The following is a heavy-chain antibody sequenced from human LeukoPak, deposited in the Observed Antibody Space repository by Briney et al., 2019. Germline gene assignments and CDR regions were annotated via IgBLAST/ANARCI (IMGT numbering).Heavy chain of an antibody. V-gene: IGHV4-4*07. CDR3: AKDSSTWGNLAGHFDS. D-gene: IGHD6-13*01. CDR1: GGSIVSHY. J-gene: IGHJ4*02. CDR2: LYASGTT. Sequence: SETLSLTCTVSGGSIVSHYWNWIRQPAGRGLEWIGRLYASGTTNTSPSLKSRVTMSVDTSKNQFSLKLSSVTAADTAVYYCAKDSSTWGNLAGHFDSWGQGTLVTASS.